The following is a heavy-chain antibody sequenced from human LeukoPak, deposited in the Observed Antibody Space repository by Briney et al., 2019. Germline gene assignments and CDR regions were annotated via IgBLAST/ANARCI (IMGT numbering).Heavy chain of an antibody. D-gene: IGHD1-26*01. CDR3: ARVVRGSSIRGGWFDP. CDR1: GFTFSSYG. Sequence: GSLRLSCAASGFTFSSYGMHWVRQAPGQGLEWMGWINPNSGGTNYAQKFQGRVTMTRDTSISTAYMELSRLRSDDTAVYYCARVVRGSSIRGGWFDPWGQGALVTVSS. V-gene: IGHV1-2*02. CDR2: INPNSGGT. J-gene: IGHJ5*02.